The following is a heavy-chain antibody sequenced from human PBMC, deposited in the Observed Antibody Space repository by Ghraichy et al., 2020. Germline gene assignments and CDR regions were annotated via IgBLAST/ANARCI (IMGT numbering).Heavy chain of an antibody. V-gene: IGHV3-11*01. Sequence: GGSLRLSCAASGFTFSDYYMSWIRQAPGKGLEWVSYISSSGSTIYYADSVKGRFTISRDNAKNSLYLQMNSLRAEDTAVYYCAREGGDYAPAPVAFDIWGQGTMVTVSS. D-gene: IGHD4-17*01. CDR3: AREGGDYAPAPVAFDI. CDR2: ISSSGSTI. J-gene: IGHJ3*02. CDR1: GFTFSDYY.